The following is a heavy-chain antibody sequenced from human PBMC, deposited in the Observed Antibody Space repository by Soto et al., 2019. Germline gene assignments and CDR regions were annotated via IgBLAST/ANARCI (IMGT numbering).Heavy chain of an antibody. CDR3: ARGSHPTWGYYYYYGMDV. J-gene: IGHJ6*02. D-gene: IGHD7-27*01. V-gene: IGHV4-34*01. CDR1: GGSFSGYY. Sequence: SETLSLTCAVYGGSFSGYYWSWIRQPPGKGLEWIGEINHSGSTNYNPSLKSRVTISVDTSKNQFSLKLSSVTAADTAVYYCARGSHPTWGYYYYYGMDVWGQGTTVTVSS. CDR2: INHSGST.